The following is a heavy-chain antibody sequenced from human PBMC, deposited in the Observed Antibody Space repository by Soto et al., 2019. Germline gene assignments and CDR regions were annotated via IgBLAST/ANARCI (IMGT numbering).Heavy chain of an antibody. CDR3: ARGWGRIFDY. Sequence: QVQLQQWGAGLLKPSETLSLTCAVYGGSFSGYYWNWIRQPPGKGLEWIGEINHSGGANYNPSLKSRVTISVDTSKNPFSLKLSSVTAADTAVYYCARGWGRIFDYWGQGTLVTVSS. CDR2: INHSGGA. V-gene: IGHV4-34*01. J-gene: IGHJ4*02. CDR1: GGSFSGYY. D-gene: IGHD7-27*01.